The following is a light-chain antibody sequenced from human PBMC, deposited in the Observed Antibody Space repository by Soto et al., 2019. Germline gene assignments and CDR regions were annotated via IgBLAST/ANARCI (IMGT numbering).Light chain of an antibody. Sequence: DIQMTQSPSSVSASVGDRVTITCRASQAITRSLAWYQQKPGEAPKLLIYAASILQSGVPSRFSGSGSGTDFTLTLSSLEPEDFAVYYCQQRAGSSTFGQGTRLEIK. CDR2: AAS. J-gene: IGKJ5*01. V-gene: IGKV1-12*01. CDR1: QAITRS. CDR3: QQRAGSST.